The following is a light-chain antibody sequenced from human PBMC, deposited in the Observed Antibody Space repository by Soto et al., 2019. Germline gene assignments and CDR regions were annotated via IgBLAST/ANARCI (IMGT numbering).Light chain of an antibody. CDR2: DAS. CDR3: QQYNSYSPI. V-gene: IGKV1-5*01. Sequence: IHRTQSPSTVSASVGDRVTITCRASQSTSSWLAWYQQKPGKAPKLLIYDASSLESGVPSRFSGSGSGTEFTLTISSLQPDDFATYYCQQYNSYSPIFGGGTKVDIK. CDR1: QSTSSW. J-gene: IGKJ4*01.